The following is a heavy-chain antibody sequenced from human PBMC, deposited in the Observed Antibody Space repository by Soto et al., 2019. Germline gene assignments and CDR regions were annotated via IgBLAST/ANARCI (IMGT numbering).Heavy chain of an antibody. V-gene: IGHV1-69*01. CDR1: TDTFPNYG. J-gene: IGHJ5*02. CDR2: IIPVLASI. D-gene: IGHD2-21*01. Sequence: TCTNSTDTFPNYGITCVRPAPGQGLEWVGGIIPVLASITYAQKFQGRVSITADESTSTAYMELSSLTSDDTAVYYCACTWANSLKHWLDHWGQGT. CDR3: ACTWANSLKHWLDH.